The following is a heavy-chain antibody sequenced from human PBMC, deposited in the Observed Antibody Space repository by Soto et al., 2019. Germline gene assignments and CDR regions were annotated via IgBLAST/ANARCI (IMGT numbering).Heavy chain of an antibody. Sequence: QVQLQESGPGLVKPSGTLSLTCAVSSGSISSSNWWSWVRQPPGKGLEWIGEIYHSGSTNYNPSLKSRVTISVDKSKNQFSLKLSSVTAADTAVYYCARLPAAPQYDDNWFDPWGHGTLVTVSS. V-gene: IGHV4-4*02. D-gene: IGHD2-2*01. J-gene: IGHJ5*02. CDR3: ARLPAAPQYDDNWFDP. CDR2: IYHSGST. CDR1: SGSISSSNW.